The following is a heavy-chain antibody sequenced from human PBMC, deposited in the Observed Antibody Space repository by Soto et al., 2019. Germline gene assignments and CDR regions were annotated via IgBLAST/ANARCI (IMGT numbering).Heavy chain of an antibody. V-gene: IGHV4-59*01. J-gene: IGHJ5*02. CDR1: GGSISSYY. CDR3: ARDLNPAAAGGYNWFDP. CDR2: IYYSGST. D-gene: IGHD6-13*01. Sequence: KASETLSLTCTVSGGSISSYYWSWIRQPPGKGLEWIGYIYYSGSTNYNPSLKSRVTISVDTSKNQFSLKLSSVTAADTAVYYCARDLNPAAAGGYNWFDPWGQGTLVTVSS.